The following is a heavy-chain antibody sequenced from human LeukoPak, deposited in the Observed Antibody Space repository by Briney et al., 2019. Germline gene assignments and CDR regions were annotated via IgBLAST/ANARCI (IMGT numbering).Heavy chain of an antibody. V-gene: IGHV1-24*01. CDR3: ATGVDSVVPAAIQDY. D-gene: IGHD2-2*01. CDR2: FDPEDGET. Sequence: GASVKVSCKVSGYTLTELSMHWVRQAPGKGLEWMGGFDPEDGETIYAQKIQGRVTMTEDTSTDTAYMELSSLRSEDTAVYYCATGVDSVVPAAIQDYWGQGTLVTVSS. CDR1: GYTLTELS. J-gene: IGHJ4*02.